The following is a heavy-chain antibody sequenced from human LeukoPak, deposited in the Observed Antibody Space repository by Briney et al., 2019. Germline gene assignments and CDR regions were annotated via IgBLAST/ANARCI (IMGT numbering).Heavy chain of an antibody. CDR3: ARSGYCSSTNCLSRRFDY. J-gene: IGHJ4*02. CDR1: GGSISSYY. CDR2: IYYSGST. D-gene: IGHD2-2*03. Sequence: SETLSLTCTVSGGSISSYYWSWIRQPPGKGLEWIGYIYYSGSTNYNPSLKSRVTISVDTSKNQFSLKLSSVTAADTAVYYCARSGYCSSTNCLSRRFDYWGQGTLVTVSS. V-gene: IGHV4-59*01.